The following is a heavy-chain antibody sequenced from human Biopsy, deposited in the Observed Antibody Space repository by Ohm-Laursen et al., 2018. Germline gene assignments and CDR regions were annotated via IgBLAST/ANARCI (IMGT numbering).Heavy chain of an antibody. CDR1: GDFISSYY. V-gene: IGHV4-59*01. Sequence: GTLSLTCTVSGDFISSYYWRWIRQPPGKGLEWIGYVYYTGSTDYNPSLQSRVTISVDTSKNHFSLRLRFVTPADTAIYYCARDRGYYSDRTVPGYFDLWGRGPLVTVSS. CDR3: ARDRGYYSDRTVPGYFDL. CDR2: VYYTGST. D-gene: IGHD3-22*01. J-gene: IGHJ2*01.